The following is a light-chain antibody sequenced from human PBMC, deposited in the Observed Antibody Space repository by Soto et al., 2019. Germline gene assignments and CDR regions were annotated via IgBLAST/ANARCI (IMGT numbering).Light chain of an antibody. J-gene: IGLJ1*01. CDR3: SSHTSYSTRV. Sequence: QSALTQPASVSGFPGQSIAISCTGTSRDVGGYNYVSWYQQHPGKAPKLMIHEVSNRPSGISDRFSGSKSGNTASLTISGLQADDEADYYCSSHTSYSTRVFGTGTKVTVL. CDR1: SRDVGGYNY. CDR2: EVS. V-gene: IGLV2-14*01.